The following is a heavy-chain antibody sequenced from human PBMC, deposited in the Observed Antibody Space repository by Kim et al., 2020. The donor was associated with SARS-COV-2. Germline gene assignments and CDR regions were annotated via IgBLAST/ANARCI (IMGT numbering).Heavy chain of an antibody. CDR1: GTTFGNDA. CDR3: AKAISYWYLGPFDL. V-gene: IGHV3-9*01. Sequence: GGSLRLSCTASGTTFGNDAMYWVRQAPGKGLEWVSGISWNSASIAYADSVKGRFTISRDNAKNSLYLQMDSLKAEDTALYYCAKAISYWYLGPFDLWGQGTVDSVS. J-gene: IGHJ3*01. D-gene: IGHD2-8*02. CDR2: ISWNSASI.